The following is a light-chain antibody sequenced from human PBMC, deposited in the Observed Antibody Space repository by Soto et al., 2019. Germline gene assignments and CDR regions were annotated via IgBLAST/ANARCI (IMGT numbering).Light chain of an antibody. Sequence: IRMTQSPSALSAYVGDGVTITCRASQSISNRLAWYQQRPGKAPKYLIYDASTLDSGAPSRFSGSGSGTEFTLSISSLQPDDFASYYCQQYTIYPWPFGQGTNV. CDR1: QSISNR. CDR3: QQYTIYPWP. J-gene: IGKJ1*01. CDR2: DAS. V-gene: IGKV1-5*01.